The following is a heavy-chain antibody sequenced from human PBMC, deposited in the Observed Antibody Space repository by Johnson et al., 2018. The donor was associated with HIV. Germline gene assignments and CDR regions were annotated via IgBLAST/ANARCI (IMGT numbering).Heavy chain of an antibody. CDR2: ISSSAISF. V-gene: IGHV3-11*04. J-gene: IGHJ3*02. CDR1: GYTFSDYY. CDR3: ARRLSPDSFDI. D-gene: IGHD2/OR15-2a*01. Sequence: QMLLVESGGGVVQPGRSLRLSCAASGYTFSDYYMGWIRQAPGKGLDWVSSISSSAISFYYADSVKGRFTISRDNAKNSVYLQMNNLRAEDTAVYYCARRLSPDSFDIWGQGTMVTVSS.